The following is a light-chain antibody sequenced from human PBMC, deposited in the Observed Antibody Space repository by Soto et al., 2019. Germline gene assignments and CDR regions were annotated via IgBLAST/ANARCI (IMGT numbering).Light chain of an antibody. J-gene: IGKJ1*01. CDR2: KAS. CDR3: QQANSFPRT. Sequence: DIQMTQSPSTLSGSVGDRVTVTCRASQTISSRLAWYQQKPGKAPKLLIYKASTLKSGVPSRFSGSGSGTEFTLTISSLQPEDFATYYCQQANSFPRTFGQGTKVDIK. CDR1: QTISSR. V-gene: IGKV1-5*03.